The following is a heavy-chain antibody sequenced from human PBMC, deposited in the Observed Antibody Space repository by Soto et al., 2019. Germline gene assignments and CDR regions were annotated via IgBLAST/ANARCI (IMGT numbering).Heavy chain of an antibody. Sequence: ASVKVSCKASEYTFTGYYLHWVRQAPGQGLERMGWISPSKASTRYSHKFLGRVTISRDSSISTSYIDLGRLRSDDTALYYCGRDLIPPRLYSPSSGLIYYFGMDVWGRGTTVTVSS. CDR2: ISPSKAST. J-gene: IGHJ6*02. D-gene: IGHD6-6*01. CDR1: EYTFTGYY. V-gene: IGHV1-2*02. CDR3: GRDLIPPRLYSPSSGLIYYFGMDV.